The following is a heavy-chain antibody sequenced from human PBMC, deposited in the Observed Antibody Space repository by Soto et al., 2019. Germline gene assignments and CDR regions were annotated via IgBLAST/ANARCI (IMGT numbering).Heavy chain of an antibody. CDR2: ISTYNGGT. V-gene: IGHV1-18*01. CDR3: ARDYGFYVESSAYSLTKWFDP. D-gene: IGHD3-22*01. CDR1: GYSFTNYG. J-gene: IGHJ5*02. Sequence: ASVKVSCKXSGYSFTNYGINWVRQAPGQGLEWMGRISTYNGGTDYAQKFQGRVTMTTDRSTNTAHMELRGLSSDDTAVYYCARDYGFYVESSAYSLTKWFDPWGQGTLVTVSS.